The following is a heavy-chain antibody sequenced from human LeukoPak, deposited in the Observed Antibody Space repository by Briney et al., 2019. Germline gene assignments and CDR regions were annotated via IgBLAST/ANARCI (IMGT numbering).Heavy chain of an antibody. Sequence: PGGSLRLSCAASGFTFSSYWMHWVRQAPGKGLVWVSHINSDGSSTSYADSVKGRFTISRDNAKNTLYLQMDRLGAEDTAVYYCTRGAHSSGWYGIDYWGQGTLVTVSS. J-gene: IGHJ4*02. CDR2: INSDGSST. CDR3: TRGAHSSGWYGIDY. CDR1: GFTFSSYW. V-gene: IGHV3-74*01. D-gene: IGHD6-19*01.